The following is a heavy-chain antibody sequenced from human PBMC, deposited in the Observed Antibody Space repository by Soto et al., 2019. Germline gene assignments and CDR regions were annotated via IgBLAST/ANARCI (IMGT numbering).Heavy chain of an antibody. V-gene: IGHV1-69*13. CDR3: ASALGHYYYYYMDV. Sequence: SVKVSCKASGGTFSSYAISWVRQAPGQGLEWMGGIIPIFGTANYAQKFQGRVTITADESTSTAYMELNSLRAEDTAVYYCASALGHYYYYYMDVWGKGTTVTVSS. CDR2: IIPIFGTA. J-gene: IGHJ6*03. CDR1: GGTFSSYA.